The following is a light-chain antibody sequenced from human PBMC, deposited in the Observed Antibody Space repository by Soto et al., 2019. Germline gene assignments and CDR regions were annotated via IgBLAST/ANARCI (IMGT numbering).Light chain of an antibody. Sequence: EIVLTQSPATLSLSPGDRATLSCRASQSVSSYLAWYQQKPGQAPRLLIYGASNRATGIPARFSGSGSGTDFTLTISSLEPEDSAVYYCQQRSDSWTFGQGTKV. CDR2: GAS. CDR3: QQRSDSWT. V-gene: IGKV3-11*01. J-gene: IGKJ1*01. CDR1: QSVSSY.